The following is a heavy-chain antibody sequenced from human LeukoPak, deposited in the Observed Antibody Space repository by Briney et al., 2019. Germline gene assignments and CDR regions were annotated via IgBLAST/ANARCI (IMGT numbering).Heavy chain of an antibody. CDR3: ARVDGDGYNIPDY. D-gene: IGHD5-24*01. V-gene: IGHV4-34*01. CDR2: INHSGNT. CDR1: GESFSSYY. Sequence: PSETLSLTCAVYGESFSSYYWSWLRQPPGKGLEWIGEINHSGNTNYNPSLKSRVTISVDTSKNQFSLKLSSVTAADTAVYYCARVDGDGYNIPDYWGQGTLVTVSS. J-gene: IGHJ4*02.